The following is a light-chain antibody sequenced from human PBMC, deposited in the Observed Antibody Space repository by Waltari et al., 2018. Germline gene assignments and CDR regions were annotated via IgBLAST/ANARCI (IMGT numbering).Light chain of an antibody. V-gene: IGKV3-20*01. CDR1: QSVSRY. J-gene: IGKJ1*01. Sequence: EVVLTQSPGTLSLSPGARATLSCRASQSVSRYLAWYQQKPGQAPRLLIYDTSTRATGIPDRFSGSGSGTDFSLTISRLDPEDFAVYYCQKYGTLPATFGQGTKVEVK. CDR3: QKYGTLPAT. CDR2: DTS.